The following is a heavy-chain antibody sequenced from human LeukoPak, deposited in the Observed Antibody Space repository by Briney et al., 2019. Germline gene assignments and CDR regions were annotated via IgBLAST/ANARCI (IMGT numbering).Heavy chain of an antibody. CDR2: INPNNGGT. CDR1: RHTFTGDY. J-gene: IGHJ5*02. CDR3: ARTRPAYSSGWYWSGWFDP. V-gene: IGHV1-2*02. Sequence: GSVKVSCKASRHTFTGDYMHWVRQAPGQGLEWMGWINPNNGGTNYAQKFQGRVTMTRDTSISTAYMELSRLRSDDTSVYNCARTRPAYSSGWYWSGWFDPWGKETLVTVSS. D-gene: IGHD6-19*01.